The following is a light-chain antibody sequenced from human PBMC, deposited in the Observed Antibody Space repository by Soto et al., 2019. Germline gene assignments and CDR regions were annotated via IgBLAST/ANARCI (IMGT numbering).Light chain of an antibody. CDR1: QSVTRY. CDR3: QQTYSTPIT. Sequence: DIQMTQSPASLSASVGDRVTITCRASQSVTRYLNWYQRKPGKAPKLLIYTASNLQGGVPSRFTGSGSGKYFTLTISSLQPEDFATYYCQQTYSTPITFGQGTRLEIK. J-gene: IGKJ5*01. V-gene: IGKV1-39*01. CDR2: TAS.